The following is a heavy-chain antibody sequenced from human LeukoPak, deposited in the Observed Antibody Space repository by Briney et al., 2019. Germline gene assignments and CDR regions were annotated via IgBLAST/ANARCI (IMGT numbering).Heavy chain of an antibody. CDR2: ISGSGGST. CDR1: GFTFSSYA. Sequence: GGSLRLSCAASGFTFSSYAMSWVRQAPGKGLEWVSAISGSGGSTYYADPVKGRFTISRDNSKNTLYLQMNSLRAEDTAVYYCAKDRASWIRLGDAFDIWGQGTMVTVSS. V-gene: IGHV3-23*01. D-gene: IGHD5-18*01. CDR3: AKDRASWIRLGDAFDI. J-gene: IGHJ3*02.